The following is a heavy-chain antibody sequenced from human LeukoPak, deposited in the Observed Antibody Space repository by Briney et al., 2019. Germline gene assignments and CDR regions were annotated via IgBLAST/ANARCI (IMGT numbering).Heavy chain of an antibody. V-gene: IGHV3-30*18. J-gene: IGHJ4*02. CDR1: GFTFSSYG. Sequence: PGGSLRLSCAASGFTFSSYGMHWVRQAPGKGLEWVAVISYDGSNKYYADSVKGRLTISRDNSKNTLYLQMNSLRAEDTAVYYCAKDGDYYDSSGPDYWGQGTLVTVSS. CDR3: AKDGDYYDSSGPDY. CDR2: ISYDGSNK. D-gene: IGHD3-22*01.